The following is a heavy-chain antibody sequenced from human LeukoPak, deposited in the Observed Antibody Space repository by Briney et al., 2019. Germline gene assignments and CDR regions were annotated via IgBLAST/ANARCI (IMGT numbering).Heavy chain of an antibody. CDR2: ISSTSMYI. CDR3: ARGVEPLAANTLAY. CDR1: GFTFSIYS. Sequence: GGSLRLSCAASGFTFSIYSMTWVRQAPGKGLEWVSSISSTSMYIYYADSMRGRFTISRDNAENSLFLQIDSLGVEDTAVYYCARGVEPLAANTLAYWGQGTLVTVSS. D-gene: IGHD1-14*01. J-gene: IGHJ4*02. V-gene: IGHV3-21*01.